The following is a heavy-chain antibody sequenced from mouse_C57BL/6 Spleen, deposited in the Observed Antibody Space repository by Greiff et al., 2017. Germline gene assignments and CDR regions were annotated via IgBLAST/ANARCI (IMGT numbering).Heavy chain of an antibody. V-gene: IGHV5-16*01. CDR1: GFTFSDYY. Sequence: EVQVVESEGGLVQPGSSMKLSCTASGFTFSDYYMAWVRQVPEKGLEWVANINYDGSSTYYLDSLKSRFIISRDNAKNILYLQMSSPKSEDTATYYCARDSITTTVVYYAMDYWGQGTSVTVSS. J-gene: IGHJ4*01. CDR3: ARDSITTTVVYYAMDY. D-gene: IGHD1-1*01. CDR2: INYDGSST.